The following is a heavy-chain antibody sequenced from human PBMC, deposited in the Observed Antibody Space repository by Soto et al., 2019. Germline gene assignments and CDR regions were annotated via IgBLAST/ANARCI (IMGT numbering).Heavy chain of an antibody. CDR1: GFSLSTSGVG. D-gene: IGHD3-3*01. CDR3: ADRLRTYYDFRSGYYDNNWFDP. Sequence: QITLKESGPTLVKPTQTLTLTCTFSGFSLSTSGVGVGWIRQPPGKALEWLALIYWDDDKRYSPSLKSRLTITKDTSKNQVVITMTNMDPVDTATYYCADRLRTYYDFRSGYYDNNWFDPWGQGTLVTVAS. V-gene: IGHV2-5*02. CDR2: IYWDDDK. J-gene: IGHJ5*02.